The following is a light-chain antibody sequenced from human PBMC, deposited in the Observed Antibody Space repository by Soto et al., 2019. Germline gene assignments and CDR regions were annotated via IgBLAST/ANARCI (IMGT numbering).Light chain of an antibody. CDR2: DVS. V-gene: IGLV2-14*03. J-gene: IGLJ2*01. Sequence: QSALTQPASVSGSPGQSITISCTGTSIDIGDYDYVSWYQQHPGKAPKLMIFDVSHRPSGVSERFSGSKSGTTASLTISGLQAEDEANYYCSSYTATNTLVLFGRGTKLTVL. CDR1: SIDIGDYDY. CDR3: SSYTATNTLVL.